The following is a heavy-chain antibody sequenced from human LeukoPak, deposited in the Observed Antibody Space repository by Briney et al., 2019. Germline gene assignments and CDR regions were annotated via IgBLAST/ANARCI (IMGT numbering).Heavy chain of an antibody. CDR3: AKNRGDYSDSGADALGY. V-gene: IGHV3-30*02. Sequence: GGSLRLSCAASGFTFISYGMHWVRQAPGKGLEWVAFIRYDGSLKFYADSVKGRFTLSRDNSKNTLYLQMSSLRAEDTAVYYCAKNRGDYSDSGADALGYWGQGTLVTVSS. CDR1: GFTFISYG. J-gene: IGHJ4*02. D-gene: IGHD2-21*01. CDR2: IRYDGSLK.